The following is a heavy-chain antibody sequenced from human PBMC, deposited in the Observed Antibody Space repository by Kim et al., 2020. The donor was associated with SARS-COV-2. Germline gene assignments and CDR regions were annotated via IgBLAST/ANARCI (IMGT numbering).Heavy chain of an antibody. J-gene: IGHJ1*01. D-gene: IGHD3-22*01. CDR1: GYSFTSYW. CDR3: VRRVWYYDSSGYYYDGYFQH. Sequence: GESLKISCKGSGYSFTSYWIGWVRQMPGKGLEWMGIIYPGDSDTRYSPSFQGQVTISADKSISTAYLQWSSLKASDTAMYYCVRRVWYYDSSGYYYDGYFQHWGQGTLVTVSS. CDR2: IYPGDSDT. V-gene: IGHV5-51*01.